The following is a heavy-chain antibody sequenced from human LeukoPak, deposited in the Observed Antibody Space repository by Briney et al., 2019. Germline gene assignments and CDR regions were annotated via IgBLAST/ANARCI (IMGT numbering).Heavy chain of an antibody. CDR2: ISYDGSNK. Sequence: GRSLRLSCAASGFNFGSYAMHWVRQAPGKGLEWVALISYDGSNKYHADSVKGRFTISRDNSDNTLYLQMNSLRPEDTAVYYCASEFRSGHMGLDAFDIWGQGTMVTVSS. J-gene: IGHJ3*02. V-gene: IGHV3-30-3*01. D-gene: IGHD6-19*01. CDR3: ASEFRSGHMGLDAFDI. CDR1: GFNFGSYA.